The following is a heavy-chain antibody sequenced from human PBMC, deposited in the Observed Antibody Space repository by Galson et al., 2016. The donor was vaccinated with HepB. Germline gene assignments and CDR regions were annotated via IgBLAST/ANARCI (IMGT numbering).Heavy chain of an antibody. CDR2: ITNKGGTT. CDR1: GFTFNNYA. D-gene: IGHD3-10*01. V-gene: IGHV3-64D*06. J-gene: IGHJ4*01. Sequence: SLRLSCAASGFTFNNYAMHWVRQAPGKGLQWVSGITNKGGTTFHADSVRGRFTVSRDNSKNSMYLQMTSLTTADTAMYYCVKGTGTYGSGKDYWGHGTLVTVSS. CDR3: VKGTGTYGSGKDY.